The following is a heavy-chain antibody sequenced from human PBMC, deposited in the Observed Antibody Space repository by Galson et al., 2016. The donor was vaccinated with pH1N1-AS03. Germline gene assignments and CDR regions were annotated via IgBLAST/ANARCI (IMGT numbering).Heavy chain of an antibody. CDR2: ISNSGTTV. V-gene: IGHV3-48*03. Sequence: SLRLSCAASGFTFSNYEMNWVRQAPGKGLEWVSYISNSGTTVHYADSVKGRFTISRDNAKNSLYLQLSSLRAEDTAVYYCARQVRDGYNDYFDYWGQGILVTVSS. D-gene: IGHD5-24*01. CDR3: ARQVRDGYNDYFDY. CDR1: GFTFSNYE. J-gene: IGHJ4*02.